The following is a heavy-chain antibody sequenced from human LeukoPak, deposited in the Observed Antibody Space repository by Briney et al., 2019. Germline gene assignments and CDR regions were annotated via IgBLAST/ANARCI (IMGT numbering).Heavy chain of an antibody. CDR1: GFTFSGYW. V-gene: IGHV3-74*01. J-gene: IGHJ4*02. CDR3: VRSLRSADF. Sequence: PGGSLRLSCAASGFTFSGYWMHWVRQAPGKGLMWVSQISTDGSQTFYADSVKGRFTISRDNAKNTLFLQMDSLRPEDTAVYYCVRSLRSADFWGQGTLVTVSS. CDR2: ISTDGSQT.